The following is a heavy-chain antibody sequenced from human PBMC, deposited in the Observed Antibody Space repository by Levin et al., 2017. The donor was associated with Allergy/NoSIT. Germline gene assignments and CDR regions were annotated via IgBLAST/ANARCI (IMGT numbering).Heavy chain of an antibody. Sequence: GGSLRLSCAASGFTFSSYAMSWVRQAPGKGLEWVSAISGSGGSTYYADSVKGRFTISRDNSKNTLYLQMNSLRAEDTAVYYCAKDRVYYGSGSSLDYWGQGTLVTVSS. J-gene: IGHJ4*02. V-gene: IGHV3-23*01. D-gene: IGHD3-10*01. CDR1: GFTFSSYA. CDR3: AKDRVYYGSGSSLDY. CDR2: ISGSGGST.